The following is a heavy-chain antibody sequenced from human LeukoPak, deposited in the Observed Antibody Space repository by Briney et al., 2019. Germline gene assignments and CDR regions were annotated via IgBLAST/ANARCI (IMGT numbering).Heavy chain of an antibody. V-gene: IGHV4-61*02. Sequence: PSETLSLTCTVSGGSISSGSYYWSWIRQPAGKGLEWIGRIYTSGSTNYNPSLKSRVTISVDTSKNQFSLKLSSATAADTAVYYCARLTKVVPAALDYWGQGTLVTVSS. CDR3: ARLTKVVPAALDY. J-gene: IGHJ4*02. CDR1: GGSISSGSYY. D-gene: IGHD2-2*01. CDR2: IYTSGST.